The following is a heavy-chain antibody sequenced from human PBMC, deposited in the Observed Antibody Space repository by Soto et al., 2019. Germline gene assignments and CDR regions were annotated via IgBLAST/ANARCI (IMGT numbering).Heavy chain of an antibody. J-gene: IGHJ4*02. CDR3: ARDRWFTY. V-gene: IGHV4-61*01. Sequence: PSETLSLTCTVSGGSVSSDNYYWSWIRQPPGKGLEWIGYIYYSGSTNYNPSLKSRVTISIDTSKDQLSLKLSSVTTADTAVYYCARDRWFTYWGQGTLVTV. D-gene: IGHD3-10*01. CDR1: GGSVSSDNYY. CDR2: IYYSGST.